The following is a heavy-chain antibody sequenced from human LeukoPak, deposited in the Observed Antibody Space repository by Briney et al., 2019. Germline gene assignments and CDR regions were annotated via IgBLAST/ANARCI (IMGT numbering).Heavy chain of an antibody. D-gene: IGHD2-2*01. CDR3: ARDNRDYANDYFDY. Sequence: GGSLRLSCAASGFTFSSYSMNWVRQAPGKGLEWVSYISSSSSTIYYADSVKGRFTISRDNAKNSLYLQMNSLRAEDTAVYYCARDNRDYANDYFDYWGQGTLVTVSS. J-gene: IGHJ4*02. CDR1: GFTFSSYS. CDR2: ISSSSSTI. V-gene: IGHV3-48*01.